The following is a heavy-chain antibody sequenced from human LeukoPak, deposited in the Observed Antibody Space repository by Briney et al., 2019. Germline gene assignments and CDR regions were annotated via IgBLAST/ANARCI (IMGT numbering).Heavy chain of an antibody. V-gene: IGHV1-69*13. CDR2: IIPIFGTA. Sequence: ASVKVSCKASGGTFSSYAISWVRQAPGQGLEWMGGIIPIFGTANYAQKFQGRVTITADESTSTAYMELSGLRSEDTAVYCCARARGRKYYYYGMDVWGQGTTVTVSS. CDR3: ARARGRKYYYYGMDV. D-gene: IGHD1-26*01. J-gene: IGHJ6*02. CDR1: GGTFSSYA.